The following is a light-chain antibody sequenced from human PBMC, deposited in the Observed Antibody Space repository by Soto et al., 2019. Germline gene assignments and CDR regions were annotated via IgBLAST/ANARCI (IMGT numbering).Light chain of an antibody. V-gene: IGKV3-20*01. Sequence: EIVLTQSPGTLSLSPGERATLSCRASQSVSSSYLAWYQQKPGQAPRLLIYGASSRATGIPDRFSGSGSGTDFTLTISSLEPEHFAVYYCQQYGSSPQTFGQGTKVDIK. CDR1: QSVSSSY. J-gene: IGKJ1*01. CDR2: GAS. CDR3: QQYGSSPQT.